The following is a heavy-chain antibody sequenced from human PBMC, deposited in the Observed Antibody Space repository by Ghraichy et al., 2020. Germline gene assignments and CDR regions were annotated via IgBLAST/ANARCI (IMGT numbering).Heavy chain of an antibody. Sequence: SETRSLTCAVYGGSFSGYYWSWIRQPPGKGMEWIGEINHSGSTNYNPSLKSRVTISVNTSKNQFSLKLSSVTAADTAVYYCARRVTRYYGMDVWGQGTTVTVSS. J-gene: IGHJ6*02. V-gene: IGHV4-34*01. CDR1: GGSFSGYY. CDR2: INHSGST. D-gene: IGHD3-10*01. CDR3: ARRVTRYYGMDV.